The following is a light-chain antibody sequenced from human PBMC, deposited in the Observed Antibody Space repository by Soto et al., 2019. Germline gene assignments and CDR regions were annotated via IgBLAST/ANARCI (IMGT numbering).Light chain of an antibody. V-gene: IGKV3-11*01. CDR1: QSVSSY. Sequence: MVLTESPVTPSFSPGERATLASRASQSVSSYLAWYQQKNGQAPRLLIYDASNRATGIPARFSGSGYGTEFALTISSLETEDFAVYYCQQRSNWPPTFGEGTKVDIK. CDR3: QQRSNWPPT. J-gene: IGKJ1*01. CDR2: DAS.